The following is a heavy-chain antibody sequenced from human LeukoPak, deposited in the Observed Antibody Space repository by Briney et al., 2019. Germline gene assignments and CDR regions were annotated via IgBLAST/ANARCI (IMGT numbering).Heavy chain of an antibody. V-gene: IGHV1-2*02. Sequence: ASVKVSCKASGYIFTGYYMHWVRQAPGQGLEWMGWINPNSGGTNYAQKFQGRVTMTRDTSISTAYMELSRLRSDDTAVYYCARGELAYYYYMDVWGKGTTVTVSS. D-gene: IGHD1-26*01. CDR3: ARGELAYYYYMDV. CDR1: GYIFTGYY. CDR2: INPNSGGT. J-gene: IGHJ6*03.